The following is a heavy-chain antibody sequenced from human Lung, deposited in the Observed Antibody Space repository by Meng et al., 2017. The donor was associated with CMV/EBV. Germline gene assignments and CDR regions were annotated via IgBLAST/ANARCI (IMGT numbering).Heavy chain of an antibody. Sequence: VQLEQSGAEVKGPGASVKVACKATGYTFSSYGFTWVRQAPGQGLEWLGWISTYNDTPKYAQKVQGRVTITADTSTSTAYMELRSLTSDDTAVYYCARDLWPHIVVVTAPSEFWGQGTLVTVSS. CDR2: ISTYNDTP. CDR3: ARDLWPHIVVVTAPSEF. CDR1: GYTFSSYG. D-gene: IGHD2-21*02. V-gene: IGHV1-18*01. J-gene: IGHJ4*02.